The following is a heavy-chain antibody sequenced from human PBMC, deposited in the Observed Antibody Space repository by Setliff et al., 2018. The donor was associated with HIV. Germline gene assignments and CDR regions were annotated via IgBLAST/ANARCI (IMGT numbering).Heavy chain of an antibody. V-gene: IGHV3-7*01. CDR3: ATHRVGQRPWLSDF. J-gene: IGHJ4*02. Sequence: GGSLRLSCVASGFTFSNYWMSWVRQAPGKGLEWVANIRQDGNEKYVIDSVKGRFTISRDNAKNALYLQMNSLRAEDTAVYYCATHRVGQRPWLSDFWGQGTLVTVSS. CDR2: IRQDGNEK. D-gene: IGHD5-12*01. CDR1: GFTFSNYW.